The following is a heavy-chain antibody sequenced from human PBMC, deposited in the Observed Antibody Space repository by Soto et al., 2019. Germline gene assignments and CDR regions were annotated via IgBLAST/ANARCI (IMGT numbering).Heavy chain of an antibody. D-gene: IGHD3-22*01. Sequence: GASVKVSCKASGYTFTSYYMHWVRQAPGQGLEWMGIINPSGGSTSYAQKFQGRVTMTRDTSTSTVYMELGSLRSEDTAVYYCARDRLRDSSGYAIDALDIWGQGTMVTVSS. CDR3: ARDRLRDSSGYAIDALDI. J-gene: IGHJ3*02. V-gene: IGHV1-46*01. CDR1: GYTFTSYY. CDR2: INPSGGST.